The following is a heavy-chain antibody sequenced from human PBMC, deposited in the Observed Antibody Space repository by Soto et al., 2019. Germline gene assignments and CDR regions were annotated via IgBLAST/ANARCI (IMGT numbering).Heavy chain of an antibody. CDR3: AKDCPIFGVVNPTAYYYYGMDV. CDR1: GFTFSSYA. Sequence: EVQLLESGGGLVQPGGSLRLSCAASGFTFSSYAMSWVRQAPGKGREWVSAISGSGGSTYYADSVKGRFTISRDNSKNTLYLQMNSLRAEDTAVYYCAKDCPIFGVVNPTAYYYYGMDVWGQGTTVTVSS. CDR2: ISGSGGST. J-gene: IGHJ6*02. V-gene: IGHV3-23*01. D-gene: IGHD3-3*01.